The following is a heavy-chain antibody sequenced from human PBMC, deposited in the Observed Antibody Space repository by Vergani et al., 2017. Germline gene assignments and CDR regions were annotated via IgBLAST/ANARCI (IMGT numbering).Heavy chain of an antibody. D-gene: IGHD6-19*01. V-gene: IGHV4-59*11. Sequence: QVQLQESGPGLVKSSETLSLTCIVSFDSIRNLYCNWIRQPPGKGLEWIVSIHYSENTNYNPSLKTRVTISVATAKTQFSLTLTSVTAADTAIYYCSSDTHSGQRADRWEQGILVTVTS. CDR3: SSDTHSGQRADR. J-gene: IGHJ5*02. CDR1: FDSIRNLY. CDR2: IHYSENT.